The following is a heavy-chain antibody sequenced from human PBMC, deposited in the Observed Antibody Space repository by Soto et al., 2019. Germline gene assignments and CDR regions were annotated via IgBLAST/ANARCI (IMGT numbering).Heavy chain of an antibody. CDR2: INHSGST. CDR1: GGSFSGYY. D-gene: IGHD5-12*01. CDR3: ARGFSGYDMLYYYYYGMDV. V-gene: IGHV4-34*01. J-gene: IGHJ6*02. Sequence: KPSETLSLTCAVYGGSFSGYYWSWIRQPPGKGLEWIGGINHSGSTNYNPSLKSRVTISVDTSKNQFSLKLSSVTAADTAVYYCARGFSGYDMLYYYYYGMDVWGQGTTVTVSS.